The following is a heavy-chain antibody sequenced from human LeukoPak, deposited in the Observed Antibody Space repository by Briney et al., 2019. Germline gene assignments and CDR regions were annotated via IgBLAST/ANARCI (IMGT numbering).Heavy chain of an antibody. J-gene: IGHJ4*02. CDR2: ISGSGGST. V-gene: IGHV3-23*01. CDR3: AKCFGLWFGELFSFDY. D-gene: IGHD3-10*01. CDR1: GFTFRSYA. Sequence: VESLRLSCAASGFTFRSYAMSWVRQTPGKGLEWVSAISGSGGSTYYADSVKGRFTISRDHSKNTLYLQMNSLRAEDTAVYYCAKCFGLWFGELFSFDYWGQGTLVTVSS.